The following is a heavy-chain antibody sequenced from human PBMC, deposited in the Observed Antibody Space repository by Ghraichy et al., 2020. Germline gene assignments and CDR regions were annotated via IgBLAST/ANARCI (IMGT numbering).Heavy chain of an antibody. CDR3: AKGGPSSWHDY. CDR1: GFTFNSYA. V-gene: IGHV3-23*01. D-gene: IGHD6-13*01. J-gene: IGHJ4*02. CDR2: ISGSGGST. Sequence: GESLNISCAASGFTFNSYAMSWVRQAPGKGLEWVSGISGSGGSTYYADSVKGRFTISRDNSKNTLYLQMNSLRVEDTAVYYCAKGGPSSWHDYWGQGTLVTVSS.